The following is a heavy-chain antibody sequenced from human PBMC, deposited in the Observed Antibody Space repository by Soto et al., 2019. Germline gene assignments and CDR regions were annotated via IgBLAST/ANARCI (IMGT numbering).Heavy chain of an antibody. Sequence: GGSLRLSCAASGFTFSSYWMSWVRQAPGKGLEWVANIKQDGSEKYYVDSVKGRFTISRDNAKNSLYLQMNSLRAEDTAVYYCARDRGEWLLFFYYYGMDVWGRGTTVTVSS. J-gene: IGHJ6*02. CDR3: ARDRGEWLLFFYYYGMDV. CDR2: IKQDGSEK. D-gene: IGHD3-3*01. CDR1: GFTFSSYW. V-gene: IGHV3-7*01.